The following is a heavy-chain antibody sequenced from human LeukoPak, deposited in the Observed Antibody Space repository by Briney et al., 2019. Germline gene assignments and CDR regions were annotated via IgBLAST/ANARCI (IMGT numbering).Heavy chain of an antibody. J-gene: IGHJ4*02. CDR2: ISSDGTNQ. Sequence: GGSLRLSCAASGFPFSFYSVHWVRQAPGKGLEWVAVISSDGTNQYFADFVKGRFAISRDKSKNTLFLQMNSLRPEDTAVYYCATSYSSSSYDLDYWGQGTLITVSS. D-gene: IGHD6-6*01. V-gene: IGHV3-30*09. CDR1: GFPFSFYS. CDR3: ATSYSSSSYDLDY.